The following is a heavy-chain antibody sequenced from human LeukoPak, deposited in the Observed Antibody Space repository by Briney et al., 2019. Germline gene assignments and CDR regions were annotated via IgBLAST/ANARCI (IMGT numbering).Heavy chain of an antibody. CDR3: ARHGLSDDYVWGSYRSQPDY. CDR2: IYPGDSDT. D-gene: IGHD3-16*02. J-gene: IGHJ4*02. CDR1: GYSFTSYW. Sequence: GESLKISYKGSGYSFTSYWIGWVRQMPGKGLEWIGIIYPGDSDTRYSPSFQGQVTISADKSISTAYLQWSSLKASDTAMYYCARHGLSDDYVWGSYRSQPDYWGQGTLVTVSS. V-gene: IGHV5-51*01.